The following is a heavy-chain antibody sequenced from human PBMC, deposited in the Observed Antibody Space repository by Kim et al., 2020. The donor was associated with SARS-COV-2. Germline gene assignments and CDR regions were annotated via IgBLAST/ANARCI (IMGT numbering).Heavy chain of an antibody. V-gene: IGHV3-74*03. Sequence: GGSLRLSCAASGFTFSSHWMHWVRQAPGKGLVWVSRINSDGSSVAYADSVKGRFSISRDNAKSTLYLQMNSLRAEDTAEYYCARIRPRVGATNDAFDIWGPGTMVTVSA. D-gene: IGHD1-26*01. CDR3: ARIRPRVGATNDAFDI. CDR2: INSDGSSV. J-gene: IGHJ3*02. CDR1: GFTFSSHW.